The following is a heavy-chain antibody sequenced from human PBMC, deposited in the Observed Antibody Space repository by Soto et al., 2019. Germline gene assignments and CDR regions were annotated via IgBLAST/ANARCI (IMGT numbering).Heavy chain of an antibody. J-gene: IGHJ6*02. CDR2: ISGSGAST. D-gene: IGHD3-16*01. CDR1: GFTFSNYA. CDR3: AKQWGRGYGMDV. Sequence: EVQLLESGGGLVQPGGSLRLSCAASGFTFSNYAMNWVRHAPGKGLEWVSVISGSGASTYYADSVKGRFTIPRDNSKNTVYLKMNSLRAEDPAVYYCAKQWGRGYGMDVWGQGTTVTVSS. V-gene: IGHV3-23*01.